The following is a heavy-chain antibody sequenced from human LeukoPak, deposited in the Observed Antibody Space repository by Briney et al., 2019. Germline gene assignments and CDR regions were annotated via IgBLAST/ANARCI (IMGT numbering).Heavy chain of an antibody. Sequence: PSQTLSLTCTVSGGSISSGGYYWSWIRQPPGKGLEWIGEINHSGSTNYDPSLKSRVTISVDTSKNQFSLKLSSVTAADTAVYHCARGEEQWLEWYFDLWGRGTLVTVSS. CDR1: GGSISSGGYY. J-gene: IGHJ2*01. CDR2: INHSGST. CDR3: ARGEEQWLEWYFDL. V-gene: IGHV4-30-2*01. D-gene: IGHD6-19*01.